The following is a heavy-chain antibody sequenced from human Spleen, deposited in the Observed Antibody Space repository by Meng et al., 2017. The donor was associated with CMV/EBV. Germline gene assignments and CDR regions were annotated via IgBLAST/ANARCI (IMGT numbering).Heavy chain of an antibody. CDR2: ISSSGSTT. CDR3: ARNTAMIQFHY. CDR1: GFIFGSYE. D-gene: IGHD5-18*01. Sequence: GESLKISCAGAGFIFGSYEMNWVRRAPGKGLEWISYISSSGSTTYYGDSVRGRFTISRDNAKNSVYLQMNNLGAEDTALYYCARNTAMIQFHYWGQGTLVTVSS. V-gene: IGHV3-48*03. J-gene: IGHJ4*02.